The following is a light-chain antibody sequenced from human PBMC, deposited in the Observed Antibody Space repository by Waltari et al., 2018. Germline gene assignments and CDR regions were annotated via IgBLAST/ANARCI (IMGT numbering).Light chain of an antibody. J-gene: IGLJ1*01. CDR1: SSDIGDYDY. CDR2: EVI. V-gene: IGLV2-8*01. Sequence: QSALTQPPSASGSPGESVPIACTGTSSDIGDYDYVAWYQQHPGKAPKLMIYEVIKRPSGVPDRFSGSKSGNTASLTVSGLQAEDEADYYCCSYAGTNNFYVFGTGTKVTVL. CDR3: CSYAGTNNFYV.